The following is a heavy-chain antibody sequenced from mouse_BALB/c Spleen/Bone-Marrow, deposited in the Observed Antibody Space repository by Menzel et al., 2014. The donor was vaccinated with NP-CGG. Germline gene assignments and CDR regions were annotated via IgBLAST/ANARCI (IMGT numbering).Heavy chain of an antibody. CDR1: GYTFTNSW. CDR3: ARHHRYAYYFDY. J-gene: IGHJ2*01. Sequence: VKLVESGSVLVRPGDSVKLSCKAYGYTFTNSWXHWAKQRPGQGLEWIGEIHPNSGNTNYNEKFKGKATLTVDTSSSTAYLDLSSLTAEDSAVYYCARHHRYAYYFDYWGQGTTLTVSS. V-gene: IGHV1S130*01. CDR2: IHPNSGNT. D-gene: IGHD2-14*01.